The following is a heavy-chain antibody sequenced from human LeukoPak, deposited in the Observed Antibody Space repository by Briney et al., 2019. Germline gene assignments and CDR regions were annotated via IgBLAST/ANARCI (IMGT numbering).Heavy chain of an antibody. D-gene: IGHD6-6*01. V-gene: IGHV4-4*07. Sequence: SETLSLTCTVSGGSISTYYWSLIRQPAGKGLEWIGRIYASGNTNYNPSLKSRVTISLDTSKNQFSLRLTSVTAADTAVYYCAREYSSSSGKNAFDVWGQGTMVTVSS. J-gene: IGHJ3*01. CDR3: AREYSSSSGKNAFDV. CDR1: GGSISTYY. CDR2: IYASGNT.